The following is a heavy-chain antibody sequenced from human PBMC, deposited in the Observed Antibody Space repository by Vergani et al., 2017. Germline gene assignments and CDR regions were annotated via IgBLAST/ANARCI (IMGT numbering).Heavy chain of an antibody. CDR3: ARIRASRAAAGTLRYYYYYGMDV. V-gene: IGHV2-26*01. J-gene: IGHJ6*02. Sequence: QVTLKESGPVLVKPTETLTLTCTVSGFSLSNARMGVSWIRQPPGKALEWLAHIFSNDETSYSTSLKSRRTISKDTSKSQVVITMPNMDPVDTATYYCARIRASRAAAGTLRYYYYYGMDVWGQGTTVTVSS. CDR2: IFSNDET. D-gene: IGHD6-13*01. CDR1: GFSLSNARMG.